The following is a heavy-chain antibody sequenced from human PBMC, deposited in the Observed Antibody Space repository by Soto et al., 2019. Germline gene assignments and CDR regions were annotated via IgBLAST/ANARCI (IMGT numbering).Heavy chain of an antibody. D-gene: IGHD6-13*01. CDR1: GGSFSGYY. CDR2: INHSGST. Sequence: QVQLQQWGAGLLKPSETLSLTCAVYGGSFSGYYWSWIRQPPGKGLEWIGEINHSGSTNYNPSLMGRVTKSVDTSKNQFSLKLSSVTAADTAVYYCASGLNSSWYQWFDPWGQGTLVTVSS. CDR3: ASGLNSSWYQWFDP. V-gene: IGHV4-34*01. J-gene: IGHJ5*02.